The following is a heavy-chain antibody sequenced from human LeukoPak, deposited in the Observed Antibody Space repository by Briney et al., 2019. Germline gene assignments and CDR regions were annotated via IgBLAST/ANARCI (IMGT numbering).Heavy chain of an antibody. J-gene: IGHJ6*03. CDR2: IYTSGTT. V-gene: IGHV4-61*02. Sequence: SETVSLICSVSGGSISSAGYYWSWLRQPAGKGLEWIGRIYTSGTTNYNPSLKSRVTISVDTSKNQFSLKLSSVTAADTAVYYCGRDMAVWGKGTTVTVSS. CDR3: GRDMAV. CDR1: GGSISSAGYY.